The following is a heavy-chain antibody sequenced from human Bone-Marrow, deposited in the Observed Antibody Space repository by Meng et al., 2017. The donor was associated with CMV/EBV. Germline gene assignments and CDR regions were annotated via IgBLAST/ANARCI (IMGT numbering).Heavy chain of an antibody. CDR1: GGSISSSSYY. J-gene: IGHJ4*02. D-gene: IGHD2-2*02. CDR3: ARKIGYCSSISCYIDY. Sequence: SETLSLTCTVSGGSISSSSYYWGWIRQPPGKGLEWIGEIYPSGSTTYSPSLESRVTMSLDKSKDQFSLKLTSVTAADTAVYYCARKIGYCSSISCYIDYWGQGALVTVSS. CDR2: IYPSGST. V-gene: IGHV4-39*07.